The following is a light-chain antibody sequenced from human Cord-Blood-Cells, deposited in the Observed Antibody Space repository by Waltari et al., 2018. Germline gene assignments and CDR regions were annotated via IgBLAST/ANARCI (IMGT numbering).Light chain of an antibody. V-gene: IGLV3-25*03. CDR2: KDS. J-gene: IGLJ3*02. CDR3: QSADSSGTYWV. CDR1: ALPKQY. Sequence: SYELTQPPSVSVSPGQMARITCSGDALPKQYAYWYQQKPGQAPVLGIYKDSERPSGIPERFSGSSSGTTVTLTISGVQAEDEADYYCQSADSSGTYWVFGGGTKLTVL.